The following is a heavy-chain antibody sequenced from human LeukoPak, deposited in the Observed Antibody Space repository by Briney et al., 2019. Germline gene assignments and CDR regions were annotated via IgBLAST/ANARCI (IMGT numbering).Heavy chain of an antibody. CDR1: GYTFTSYG. Sequence: GASVKVSCKASGYTFTSYGISWVRQAPGQGLEWKGWSSAYNGNTNYAQKLQGRVTMTTDTSTSTAYMELRSLRSDDTAVYYCARVSTNRYDSSGYYTDYWGQGTLVTVSS. CDR3: ARVSTNRYDSSGYYTDY. J-gene: IGHJ4*02. CDR2: SSAYNGNT. D-gene: IGHD3-22*01. V-gene: IGHV1-18*01.